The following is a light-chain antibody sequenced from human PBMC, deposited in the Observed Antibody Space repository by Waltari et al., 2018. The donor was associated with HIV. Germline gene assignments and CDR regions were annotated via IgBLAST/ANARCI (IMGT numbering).Light chain of an antibody. J-gene: IGKJ5*01. CDR3: HQRSNWPIT. CDR2: GAS. Sequence: EIVLTQSPATLSLSPGERATLSCRASQSVSSYLAWYQQKPGQAPMLLIYGASSRATGIPARFSVSGSGTDFTLTISSLEPGDFGVYYCHQRSNWPITFGQGTRLEIK. V-gene: IGKV3-11*01. CDR1: QSVSSY.